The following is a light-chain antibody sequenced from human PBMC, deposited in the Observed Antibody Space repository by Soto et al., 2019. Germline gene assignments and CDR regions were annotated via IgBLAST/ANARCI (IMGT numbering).Light chain of an antibody. Sequence: QSVLTQPRSESGSPGQSVTISCTGTDSDIGGYNYVSWYQQYPGEAPKRMIYDVTKRPSGVPDRFSGAKSGNTASLTISGLQPEDEADYYCCSYGGSYAPYVFGTGTKLTVL. CDR2: DVT. V-gene: IGLV2-11*01. CDR1: DSDIGGYNY. CDR3: CSYGGSYAPYV. J-gene: IGLJ1*01.